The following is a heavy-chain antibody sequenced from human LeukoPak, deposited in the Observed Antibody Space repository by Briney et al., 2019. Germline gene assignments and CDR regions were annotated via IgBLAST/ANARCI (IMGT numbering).Heavy chain of an antibody. CDR2: ISYDASNK. CDR1: GFTFSSYG. Sequence: GGSLRLSCAASGFTFSSYGMHWVRQSPGKGLEWVAVISYDASNKYYADSVKGRFTISRDNSKNTLYLQMNSLRAEDTAVYYCAKDGVWDTAMVLVYYYYYMDVWGKGTTVTVSS. D-gene: IGHD5-18*01. CDR3: AKDGVWDTAMVLVYYYYYMDV. V-gene: IGHV3-30*18. J-gene: IGHJ6*03.